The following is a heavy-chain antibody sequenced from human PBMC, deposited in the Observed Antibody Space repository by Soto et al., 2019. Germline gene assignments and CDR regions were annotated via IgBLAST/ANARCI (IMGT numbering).Heavy chain of an antibody. CDR2: ISWNSVSI. Sequence: PGGSLRLSCAASGFTFDDYAMHWVRQAPGKGLEWVSGISWNSVSIGYADSVKGRFTISRDNAKNSLYLQMNSLRTEDTALYYCAKTFHGGWYQVGFDYWGQGTLVTVSS. J-gene: IGHJ4*02. D-gene: IGHD6-19*01. CDR1: GFTFDDYA. CDR3: AKTFHGGWYQVGFDY. V-gene: IGHV3-9*01.